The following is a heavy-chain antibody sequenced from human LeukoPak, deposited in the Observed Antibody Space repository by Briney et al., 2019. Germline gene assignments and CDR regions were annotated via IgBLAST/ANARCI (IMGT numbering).Heavy chain of an antibody. CDR1: GFTFSTYW. J-gene: IGHJ4*02. V-gene: IGHV3-7*01. D-gene: IGHD3-22*01. CDR2: IKEDESEK. CDR3: ARRYYGSATYRLPYDY. Sequence: GGSLRLSCAASGFTFSTYWMSWVRQAPGKGLEWVANIKEDESEKYYVDSVKGRFTISRDNAQNSLNLQMNSLRAEDTAVYYCARRYYGSATYRLPYDYWGQGTLVTVSS.